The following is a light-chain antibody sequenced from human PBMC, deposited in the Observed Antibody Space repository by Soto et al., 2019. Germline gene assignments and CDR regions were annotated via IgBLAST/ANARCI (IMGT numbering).Light chain of an antibody. V-gene: IGKV3-15*01. Sequence: EIVMTQSPATLSVSPGERATLSFRASQSVSSNLAWYQQKAGQAPRLLMYGASTRATGIPARFSGSGSGTEFTLTISSLQSEDFAVYYCQQYNNWPLTFGGGTKVDIK. J-gene: IGKJ4*01. CDR3: QQYNNWPLT. CDR2: GAS. CDR1: QSVSSN.